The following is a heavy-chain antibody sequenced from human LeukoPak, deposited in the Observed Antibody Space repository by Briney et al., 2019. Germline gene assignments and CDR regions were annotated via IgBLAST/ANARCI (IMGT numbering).Heavy chain of an antibody. CDR3: ASEVSAMVEGDY. Sequence: PGRSLRLSCAASGFTLSNYGMHWVRQAPGKGLEWVSSISSSSSYIYYADSVKGRFTISRDNAKNSLYLQMNSLRAEDTAVYYCASEVSAMVEGDYWGQGTLVTVSS. V-gene: IGHV3-21*01. J-gene: IGHJ4*02. CDR1: GFTLSNYG. CDR2: ISSSSSYI. D-gene: IGHD5-18*01.